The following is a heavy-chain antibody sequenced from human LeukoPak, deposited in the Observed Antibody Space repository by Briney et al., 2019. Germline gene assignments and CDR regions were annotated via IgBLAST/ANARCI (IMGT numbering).Heavy chain of an antibody. V-gene: IGHV1-2*02. D-gene: IGHD2-21*02. Sequence: ASVKVSCKASGYTFTGYYMHLVRQAPRQGLEWMGWINPNSGGTDYAQKFKGRGTRTRETAISTAYMHLSRRRSYDTAVYYCARDGGAYCGGDCYFADDYWGQGTLVTVSS. CDR3: ARDGGAYCGGDCYFADDY. CDR1: GYTFTGYY. CDR2: INPNSGGT. J-gene: IGHJ4*02.